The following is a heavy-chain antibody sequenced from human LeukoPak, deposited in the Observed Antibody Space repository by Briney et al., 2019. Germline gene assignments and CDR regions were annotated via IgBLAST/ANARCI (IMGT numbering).Heavy chain of an antibody. J-gene: IGHJ4*02. D-gene: IGHD6-13*01. Sequence: GGSLRLSCAASGFTFSGYAMSWVRQAPGKGLEWVSAISGGGSSTYYADSVKGRFTISRDNSKNTLYLQMNSLRAEDTAIYYCAKGIAAAGPYFDYWGQGTLVTVSS. CDR2: ISGGGSST. CDR1: GFTFSGYA. V-gene: IGHV3-23*01. CDR3: AKGIAAAGPYFDY.